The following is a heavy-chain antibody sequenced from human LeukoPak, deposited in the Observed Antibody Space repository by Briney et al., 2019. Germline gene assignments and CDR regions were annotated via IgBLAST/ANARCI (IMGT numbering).Heavy chain of an antibody. V-gene: IGHV1-18*01. CDR1: GYTFTSYG. D-gene: IGHD3-10*01. Sequence: ASVKVSCKASGYTFTSYGISWVRQAPGQGLEWMGWISAYNGNTNYAQKLQGRVTMTTDTSTSTAYMELRGLRSDDTAVYYCARDHGGTMVRGLFDYWGQGTLVTVSS. J-gene: IGHJ4*02. CDR3: ARDHGGTMVRGLFDY. CDR2: ISAYNGNT.